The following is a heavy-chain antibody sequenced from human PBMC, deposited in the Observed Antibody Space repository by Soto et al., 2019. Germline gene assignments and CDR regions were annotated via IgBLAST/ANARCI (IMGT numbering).Heavy chain of an antibody. CDR3: ARGQQLGTWGFLDY. D-gene: IGHD6-13*01. CDR2: LNPSTGHT. Sequence: ASVKVSCKTSGYTFTSYYLHWVRQAPGQGLEWMGILNPSTGHTEYPQKFQGRITMTRDTSTNTVYMELNSLTSEDTAVYYCARGQQLGTWGFLDYWGLGTLVTVST. J-gene: IGHJ4*02. V-gene: IGHV1-46*01. CDR1: GYTFTSYY.